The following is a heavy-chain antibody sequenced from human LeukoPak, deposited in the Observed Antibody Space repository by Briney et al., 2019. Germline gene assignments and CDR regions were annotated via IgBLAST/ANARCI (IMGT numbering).Heavy chain of an antibody. Sequence: PGGSLRLSCVASGFTFSSYGMHWVRQAPGKGLEWVAFIRYDGSNEYVDSVKGRFTISRDNSKNTLYLQMNSLKPEDTAVYYCASRSINWYRGNNWFDPWGQGTLVTVSS. V-gene: IGHV3-30*02. J-gene: IGHJ5*02. CDR2: IRYDGSNE. D-gene: IGHD6-13*01. CDR3: ASRSINWYRGNNWFDP. CDR1: GFTFSSYG.